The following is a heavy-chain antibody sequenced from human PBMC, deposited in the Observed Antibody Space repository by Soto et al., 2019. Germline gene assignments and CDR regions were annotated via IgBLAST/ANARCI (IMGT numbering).Heavy chain of an antibody. V-gene: IGHV3-33*01. Sequence: QVQLVESGGGMVQPGRSLRLSCAASGFIFSNNGFHWVRQAPGKGLEWVSLTSHDGRDNHYADSVKGRFTISRDNAKNTVFLRMNGLRVQDTAVFFCARWGGSMSSGYYIAYWGQGTVVSVSS. CDR2: TSHDGRDN. J-gene: IGHJ4*02. D-gene: IGHD3-10*01. CDR3: ARWGGSMSSGYYIAY. CDR1: GFIFSNNG.